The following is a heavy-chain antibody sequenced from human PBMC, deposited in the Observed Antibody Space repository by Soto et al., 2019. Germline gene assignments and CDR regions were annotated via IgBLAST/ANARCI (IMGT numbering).Heavy chain of an antibody. CDR3: ARDPSDCSSPSCWGYYALDV. D-gene: IGHD2-2*01. CDR1: GFTFSTYS. V-gene: IGHV3-21*01. CDR2: ISSSGTYI. Sequence: GCSLRLSCAASGFTFSTYSINWVRQAPGKGLEWVSSISSSGTYIHYADSLKGRFTISRDNAKNSLYLQMISLRAEDTAVYYCARDPSDCSSPSCWGYYALDVWGQGTKVTVYS. J-gene: IGHJ6*02.